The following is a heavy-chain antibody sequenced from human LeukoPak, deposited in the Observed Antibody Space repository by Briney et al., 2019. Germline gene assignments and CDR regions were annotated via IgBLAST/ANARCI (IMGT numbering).Heavy chain of an antibody. CDR2: ISSSSSCI. D-gene: IGHD2-2*01. Sequence: GSLRLSCAASGFTFSSYSMNWVRQAPGKGLEWVSSISSSSSCIYYADSVKGRFTISRDNAKNSLYLQMNSLGAEDTAVYYCARDLRRVVVVPAAMPLGYWGQGTLVTVSS. CDR1: GFTFSSYS. J-gene: IGHJ4*02. V-gene: IGHV3-21*01. CDR3: ARDLRRVVVVPAAMPLGY.